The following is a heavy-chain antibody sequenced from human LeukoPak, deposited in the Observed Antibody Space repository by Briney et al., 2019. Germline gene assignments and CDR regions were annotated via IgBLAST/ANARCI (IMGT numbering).Heavy chain of an antibody. CDR3: ARAYCSGGSCYGDNYYFDY. D-gene: IGHD2-15*01. CDR1: GYIFTSYY. V-gene: IGHV1-46*01. Sequence: ASVKVSCKASGYIFTSYYMHWVRQAPGQGLEWMGIINPSGGDTTYAQKFQGRLSMTRDMSTSTVYMELSSLRSEDTAVYYCARAYCSGGSCYGDNYYFDYWGQGTLVTVSS. CDR2: INPSGGDT. J-gene: IGHJ4*02.